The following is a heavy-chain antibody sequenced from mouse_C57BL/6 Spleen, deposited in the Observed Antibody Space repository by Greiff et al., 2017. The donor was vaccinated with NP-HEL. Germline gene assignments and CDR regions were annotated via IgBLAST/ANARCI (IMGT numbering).Heavy chain of an antibody. J-gene: IGHJ2*01. Sequence: VKLMESGAELVRPGASVKLSCKASGYTFTDYYINWVKQRPGQGLEWIARIYPGSGNTYYNEKFKGKATLTAEKSSSTAYMQLSSLTSEDSAVYFCARCYDYEGYFDYWGQGTTLTVSS. V-gene: IGHV1-76*01. CDR3: ARCYDYEGYFDY. CDR2: IYPGSGNT. D-gene: IGHD2-4*01. CDR1: GYTFTDYY.